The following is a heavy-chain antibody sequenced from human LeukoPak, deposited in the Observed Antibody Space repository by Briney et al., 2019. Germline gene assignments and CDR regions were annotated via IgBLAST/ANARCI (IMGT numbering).Heavy chain of an antibody. CDR1: GYSFNTYW. D-gene: IGHD3-22*01. V-gene: IGHV5-51*01. J-gene: IGHJ3*02. CDR3: ARKDSSGTYAFDI. CDR2: IYPGDSDT. Sequence: GESLKISCKGSGYSFNTYWIGWVRQMPGKGLEWMGIIYPGDSDTRYSPSFQGQVTISADKSISTAYLQWSSLKASDTAMYYCARKDSSGTYAFDIWGQGTMVTVSS.